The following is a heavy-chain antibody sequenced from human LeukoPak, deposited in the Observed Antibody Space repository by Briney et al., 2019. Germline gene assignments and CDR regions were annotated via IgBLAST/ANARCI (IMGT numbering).Heavy chain of an antibody. V-gene: IGHV3-7*01. CDR2: IKQDGSEK. J-gene: IGHJ4*02. D-gene: IGHD6-6*01. CDR3: ARVSYSSPSGGASYFDY. CDR1: GFTFSSYW. Sequence: GGSLRLSCAASGFTFSSYWMSWVRQAPGKGLEWVANIKQDGSEKYYVDSVKGRFTISRDNAKNSLYLQMNSLRAEDTAVYYCARVSYSSPSGGASYFDYWGQGTLVTVPS.